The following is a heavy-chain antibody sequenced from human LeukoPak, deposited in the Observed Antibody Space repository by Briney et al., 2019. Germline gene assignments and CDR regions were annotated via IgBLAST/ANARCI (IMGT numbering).Heavy chain of an antibody. CDR3: AREDGSAWTDLFDY. J-gene: IGHJ4*02. D-gene: IGHD6-19*01. CDR1: GYTFTAYY. Sequence: ASVKVSCKASGYTFTAYYVHWVRQAPGQGLEWMGWINPDSGGTNYAQNLQGKVTMARDTSLSTAYLELSSLTSDDTAVYYCAREDGSAWTDLFDYWGQGALVTVSS. CDR2: INPDSGGT. V-gene: IGHV1-2*02.